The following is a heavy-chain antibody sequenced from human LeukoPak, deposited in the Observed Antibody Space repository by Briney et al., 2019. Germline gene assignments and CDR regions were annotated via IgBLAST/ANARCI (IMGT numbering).Heavy chain of an antibody. CDR3: ARGRRYRYFDY. Sequence: SETLSLTSTVSGGSISSGDYYWSWIRQPPGKGLEWIGEINHSGSTNYNPSLKSRVTISVDTSKNQFSLKLSSVTAADTAVYYCARGRRYRYFDYWGQGTLVTVSS. V-gene: IGHV4-30-4*01. D-gene: IGHD1-14*01. J-gene: IGHJ4*02. CDR1: GGSISSGDYY. CDR2: INHSGST.